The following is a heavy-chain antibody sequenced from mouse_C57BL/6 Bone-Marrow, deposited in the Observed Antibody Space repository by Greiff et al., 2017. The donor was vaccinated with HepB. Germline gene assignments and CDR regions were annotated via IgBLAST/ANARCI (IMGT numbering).Heavy chain of an antibody. J-gene: IGHJ2*01. CDR1: GYTFTSYW. CDR2: IYPSDSET. D-gene: IGHD2-13*01. CDR3: ARLDLGYFDY. Sequence: QVQLQQPGAELVRPGSSVKLSCKASGYTFTSYWMDWVKQRPGQGLEWIGNIYPSDSETHYNQKFKDKATLTVDKSSSTAYMQLSSLTSEDSAVYYCARLDLGYFDYWGQGTTLTVSS. V-gene: IGHV1-61*01.